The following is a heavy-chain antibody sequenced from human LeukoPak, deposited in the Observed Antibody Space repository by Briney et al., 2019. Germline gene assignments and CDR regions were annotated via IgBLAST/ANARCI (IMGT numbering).Heavy chain of an antibody. CDR1: GYTFTNYG. Sequence: ASVTVSFKASGYTFTNYGISWVRQAPGPGLEWMGWTSYNGNTNYAQKFQDRVTMTTATSKTTAYMELRSLESDDTAVYYCARHSGSGWQALGYWGQGTLVTASS. J-gene: IGHJ4*02. CDR2: TSYNGNT. V-gene: IGHV1-18*04. CDR3: ARHSGSGWQALGY. D-gene: IGHD6-19*01.